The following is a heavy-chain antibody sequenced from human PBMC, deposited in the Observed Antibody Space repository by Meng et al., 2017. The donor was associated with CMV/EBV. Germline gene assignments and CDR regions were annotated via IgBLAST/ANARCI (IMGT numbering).Heavy chain of an antibody. CDR1: GFTFSSYS. V-gene: IGHV3-21*01. J-gene: IGHJ6*02. CDR2: ISSSSSYI. CDR3: ARVCNTSPYYDFWSGYFSADVYGMDV. Sequence: GESLKISCAASGFTFSSYSMNWVRQAPGKGLEWVSSISSSSSYIYYADSVKGRFTISRDNAKNSLYLQMNSLRAEDTAVYYCARVCNTSPYYDFWSGYFSADVYGMDVWGRGTTVTVSS. D-gene: IGHD3-3*01.